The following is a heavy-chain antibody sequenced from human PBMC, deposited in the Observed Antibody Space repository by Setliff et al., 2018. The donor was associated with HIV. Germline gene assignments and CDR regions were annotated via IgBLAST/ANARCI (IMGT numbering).Heavy chain of an antibody. J-gene: IGHJ5*02. Sequence: GGSLRLSCAASGFTFSNYWMSWVRQAPGRGLEWVANIKQGGSEKYYAGSVKGRFTISRENAKNSLYLQMNSLRAEDTAVYYCAREGQEEWLAPSMYNWFDPWGQGTLVTVSS. V-gene: IGHV3-7*01. CDR1: GFTFSNYW. D-gene: IGHD6-19*01. CDR2: IKQGGSEK. CDR3: AREGQEEWLAPSMYNWFDP.